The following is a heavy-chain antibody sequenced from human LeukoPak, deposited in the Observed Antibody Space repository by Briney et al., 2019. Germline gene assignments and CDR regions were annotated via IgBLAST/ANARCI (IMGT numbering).Heavy chain of an antibody. V-gene: IGHV3-48*01. CDR3: ARDPGRDYYDSSGYSPYGMDV. CDR2: ISSSSSTI. J-gene: IGHJ6*02. Sequence: GGSLRLSCAASGFTFSSYSMNWVRQAPGKGLEWVSYISSSSSTIYYADSVKGRFTISRDNAKNSLYLQMNSLRAEGTAVYYCARDPGRDYYDSSGYSPYGMDVWGQGTTVTVSS. CDR1: GFTFSSYS. D-gene: IGHD3-22*01.